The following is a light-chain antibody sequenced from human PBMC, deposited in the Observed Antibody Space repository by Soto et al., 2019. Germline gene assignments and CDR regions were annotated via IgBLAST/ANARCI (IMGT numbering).Light chain of an antibody. CDR1: QGIRSY. V-gene: IGKV1-9*01. Sequence: IQLTQSPSSLSASIGDRVTITCRASQGIRSYLAWYQQKPGKAPKLLIYAASTLQGGGPSRFSGSGSGTIFTLTISSLQPEDFATYYCQQLNSYPLFGGGTKVEIK. J-gene: IGKJ4*01. CDR3: QQLNSYPL. CDR2: AAS.